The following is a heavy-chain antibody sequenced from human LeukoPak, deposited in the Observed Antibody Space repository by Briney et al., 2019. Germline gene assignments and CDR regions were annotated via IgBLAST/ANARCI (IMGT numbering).Heavy chain of an antibody. CDR3: ARDRFATFYGVWDY. CDR1: GITLNNYG. CDR2: ISDSGGST. Sequence: GGSLRLSCAVSGITLNNYGMTWVRQAPGKGLEWVAGISDSGGSTKYADSVKGRFTISRDNPKNTLYLQMNSVRAEDTAVYYCARDRFATFYGVWDYWGQGTPITVSS. V-gene: IGHV3-23*01. D-gene: IGHD3-16*01. J-gene: IGHJ4*02.